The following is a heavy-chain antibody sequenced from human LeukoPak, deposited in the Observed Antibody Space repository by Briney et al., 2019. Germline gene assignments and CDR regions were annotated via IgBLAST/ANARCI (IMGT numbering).Heavy chain of an antibody. J-gene: IGHJ6*03. D-gene: IGHD3-10*01. CDR1: GYSFTAYY. V-gene: IGHV1-2*02. CDR2: INPNSGGT. Sequence: ASVKVSCKASGYSFTAYYMHWVRQAPGQGLEWMGWINPNSGGTNYAQKFQGRVTMTRDTSISTAYMELSRLRSDDTAVYYCAREYYGNYYYYMDVWGKGTTVTISS. CDR3: AREYYGNYYYYMDV.